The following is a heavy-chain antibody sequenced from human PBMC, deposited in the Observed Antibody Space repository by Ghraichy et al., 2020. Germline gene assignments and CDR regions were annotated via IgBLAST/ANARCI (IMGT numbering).Heavy chain of an antibody. D-gene: IGHD2-21*02. V-gene: IGHV1-8*01. CDR2: MNPNSGNT. J-gene: IGHJ4*02. CDR1: GYTFTSYD. Sequence: ASVKVSCKASGYTFTSYDINWVRQATGQGLEWIGWMNPNSGNTGYAQKFQGRVTISRNTSISTAYMELSSLRSEDTAVYYCERRRAYCGGDCHTYYFDYWGQGALVTVSS. CDR3: ERRRAYCGGDCHTYYFDY.